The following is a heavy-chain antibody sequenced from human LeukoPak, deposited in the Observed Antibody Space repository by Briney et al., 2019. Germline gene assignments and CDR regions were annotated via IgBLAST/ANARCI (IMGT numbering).Heavy chain of an antibody. Sequence: PSETLSLTCAVSGYSISNGYYWGWIRQPPGKGLEWIGSIDHSGNTFYNPSLKSRVTISVDTSKNQFSLKLTSVTAADTAIYYCARGPPRYASYWGEGTLVTVSS. V-gene: IGHV4-38-2*01. CDR1: GYSISNGYY. J-gene: IGHJ4*02. CDR2: IDHSGNT. CDR3: ARGPPRYASY. D-gene: IGHD2-21*01.